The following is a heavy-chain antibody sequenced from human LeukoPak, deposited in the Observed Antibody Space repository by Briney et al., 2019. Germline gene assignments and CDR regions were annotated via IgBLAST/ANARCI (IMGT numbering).Heavy chain of an antibody. D-gene: IGHD3-9*01. CDR2: IRYDGSNK. V-gene: IGHV3-30*02. CDR3: AKDGYYDILTGYPYPFWFDY. J-gene: IGHJ4*02. Sequence: GGSLRLSCAASGFTFSSYGRHWLRQAPGKGLEGVAFIRYDGSNKYYADSVKGRFTISRDNSKNTLYLQMNSLRAEDTAVYYCAKDGYYDILTGYPYPFWFDYWGQRTLVTVSS. CDR1: GFTFSSYG.